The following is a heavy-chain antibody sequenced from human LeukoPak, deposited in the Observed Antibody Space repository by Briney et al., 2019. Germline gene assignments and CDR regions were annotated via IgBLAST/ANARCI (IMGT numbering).Heavy chain of an antibody. CDR3: ARLKGERSLFEY. D-gene: IGHD2-21*01. V-gene: IGHV3-7*02. J-gene: IGHJ4*02. CDR1: GFTLSTYW. CDR2: IKQDGSEK. Sequence: GGSLRLSCAASGFTLSTYWMTWVRQAPGKGLEWVANIKQDGSEKYYADSVKGRFTISRDNARNSLYLQMSSLRAEDTAVYYCARLKGERSLFEYWGQGTLVTVSS.